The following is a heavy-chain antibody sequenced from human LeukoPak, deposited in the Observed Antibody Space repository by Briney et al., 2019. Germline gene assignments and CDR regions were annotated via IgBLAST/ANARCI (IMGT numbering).Heavy chain of an antibody. V-gene: IGHV3-30-3*01. CDR2: ISYDGSNK. CDR3: ARDPSKYSSSWYFDY. J-gene: IGHJ4*02. Sequence: GGSLRLSCAASGFTFSSYAMHWVRQAPGKGLEWVAVISYDGSNKYYADSVKGRFTISRGNSKNTLYLQMNSLRAEDTAVYYCARDPSKYSSSWYFDYWGQGTLVTVSS. CDR1: GFTFSSYA. D-gene: IGHD6-13*01.